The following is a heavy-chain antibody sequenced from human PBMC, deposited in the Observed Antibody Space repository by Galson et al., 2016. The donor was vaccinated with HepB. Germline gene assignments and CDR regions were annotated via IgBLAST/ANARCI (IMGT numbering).Heavy chain of an antibody. CDR1: GGSISSSTYY. Sequence: SETLSLTCTVSGGSISSSTYYWGWIRQPPGKGLEWIGSLYNGRTYYNPSLKSRVTISVDTSKNQFSLKLSSVTAADTAVYYCATPDFWSGYFYYGMDVWGKGTTVTFSS. CDR3: ATPDFWSGYFYYGMDV. V-gene: IGHV4-39*01. J-gene: IGHJ6*04. CDR2: LYNGRT. D-gene: IGHD3-3*01.